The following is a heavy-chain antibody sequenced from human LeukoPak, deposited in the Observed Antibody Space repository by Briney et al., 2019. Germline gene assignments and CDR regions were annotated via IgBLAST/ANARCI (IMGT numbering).Heavy chain of an antibody. V-gene: IGHV3-23*01. J-gene: IGHJ5*02. CDR1: GFTFSSYA. Sequence: GGSLRLSCAASGFTFSSYAMSWVRQAPGKGLEWVSAISGSGGSTYYADSVKGRFTISRDNSKNTLYLQMNSLRADDTAIYYCAKSSSSWYGGDWFDPWGQGTLVTVSS. CDR2: ISGSGGST. CDR3: AKSSSSWYGGDWFDP. D-gene: IGHD6-13*01.